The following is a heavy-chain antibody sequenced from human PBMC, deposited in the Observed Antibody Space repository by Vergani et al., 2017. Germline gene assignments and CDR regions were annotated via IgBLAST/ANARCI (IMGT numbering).Heavy chain of an antibody. V-gene: IGHV4-34*01. J-gene: IGHJ6*03. CDR1: GGSFTSYH. CDR2: IDPTGRP. CDR3: ARVNTETKGHLFCYSYMDV. Sequence: QVQLHQWGGGLLKPSETLSLTCVVNGGSFTSYHWTWIRQSPGEGLEWVGYIDPTGRPDFNPSLKSRLTMSVDKSLNQFSLTLNSVTATDTAIYFCARVNTETKGHLFCYSYMDVWGQGTPVTVS. D-gene: IGHD4-11*01.